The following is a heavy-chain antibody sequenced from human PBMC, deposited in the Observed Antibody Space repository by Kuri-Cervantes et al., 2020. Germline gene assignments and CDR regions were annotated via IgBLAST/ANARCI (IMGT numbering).Heavy chain of an antibody. J-gene: IGHJ6*03. V-gene: IGHV3-23*01. CDR3: AKSGALRGDYYHLDV. Sequence: GESLKISCAASGFTFSSYAMNWVRQAPGKGLEWVSVISCSGGSTYYADSVKGRFTISRDNAKNSLYLQMNSLRTEDTALYYCAKSGALRGDYYHLDVWGKGATVTVSS. D-gene: IGHD3-16*01. CDR1: GFTFSSYA. CDR2: ISCSGGST.